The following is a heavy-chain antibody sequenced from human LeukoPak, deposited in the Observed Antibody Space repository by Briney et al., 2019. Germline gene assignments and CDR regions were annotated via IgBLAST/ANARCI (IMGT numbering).Heavy chain of an antibody. J-gene: IGHJ3*02. D-gene: IGHD2-2*02. CDR2: IIPIFGTA. V-gene: IGHV1-69*05. Sequence: SVKVSCKASGGTFSSYAISWVRQAPGQGLGWMGGIIPIFGTANYAQKFQGRVTITTDESTSTAYMELSSLRSEDTAVYYCATPHPNCSSTSCYTEGAFDIWGQGTMVTVSS. CDR3: ATPHPNCSSTSCYTEGAFDI. CDR1: GGTFSSYA.